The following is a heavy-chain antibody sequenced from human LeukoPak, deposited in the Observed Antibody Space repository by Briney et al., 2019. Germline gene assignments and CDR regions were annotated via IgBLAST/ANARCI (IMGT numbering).Heavy chain of an antibody. Sequence: APVKVSCKASGYTFNNYGISWVRQAPGQGLEWMAWISAYNGNTNYALKLRGRVTMTTDTSTSTAYMELRSLRSDDTAVYYCARDEKRYCSGGSCPAYFDYWGQGTPVTVSS. CDR3: ARDEKRYCSGGSCPAYFDY. J-gene: IGHJ4*02. D-gene: IGHD2-15*01. V-gene: IGHV1-18*01. CDR1: GYTFNNYG. CDR2: ISAYNGNT.